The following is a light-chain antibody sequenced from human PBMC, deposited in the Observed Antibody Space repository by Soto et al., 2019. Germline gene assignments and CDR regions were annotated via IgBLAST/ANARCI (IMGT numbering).Light chain of an antibody. CDR3: QLWDSSIDQGG. CDR1: RIGTNA. J-gene: IGLJ2*01. Sequence: SYELTQPPSVSVAPEKTATITCGGDRIGTNAVHWYQQKPGQAPLLVVYYDSDRPSGIPERISGSTSGNTATLTISRVEAGDEADYYCQLWDSSIDQGGFGGGTKRTVL. CDR2: YDS. V-gene: IGLV3-21*03.